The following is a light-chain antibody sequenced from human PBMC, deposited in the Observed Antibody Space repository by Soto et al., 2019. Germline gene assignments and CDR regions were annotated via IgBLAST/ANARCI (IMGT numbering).Light chain of an antibody. CDR1: SSDVGGYHY. CDR2: DVS. V-gene: IGLV2-14*01. Sequence: QSALTQPASVSGSPGQSITISCTGTSSDVGGYHYVSWYQQHPGKAPKLMIYDVSNRPSGVSNRLSGSKSGNTASLTISGQQAEDEADSDCSSFTCCSSYVFGTGTNVTVL. CDR3: SSFTCCSSYV. J-gene: IGLJ1*01.